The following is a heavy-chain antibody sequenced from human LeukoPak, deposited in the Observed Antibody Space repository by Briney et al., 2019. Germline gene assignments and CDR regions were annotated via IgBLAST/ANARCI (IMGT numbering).Heavy chain of an antibody. CDR1: GFTFSSYW. Sequence: GGSLRLSCVASGFTFSSYWMHWVRQVPGKGPVWVSRINSDGRITSYADSVKGRFTISRDNAKNTLYLQMNSLRAGDTAVYSCARVGVPQYAFDIWGQGTWVTVSS. CDR2: INSDGRIT. V-gene: IGHV3-74*01. CDR3: ARVGVPQYAFDI. J-gene: IGHJ3*02. D-gene: IGHD2-2*01.